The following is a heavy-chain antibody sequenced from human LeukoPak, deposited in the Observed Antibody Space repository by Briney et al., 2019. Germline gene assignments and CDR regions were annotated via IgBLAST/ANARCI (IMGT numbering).Heavy chain of an antibody. D-gene: IGHD3-10*01. J-gene: IGHJ4*02. V-gene: IGHV4-39*07. CDR3: ARSELLWFGGVNSGFDY. CDR1: GGSISSSSYH. Sequence: PSETLSLTCTVSGGSISSSSYHWGWIRQPPGKGLEWIGIIYYTGSTYYNPSLKSRVTISVDTSVNQFSLKLSSVTAADTAVYYCARSELLWFGGVNSGFDYWGQGTLVTVSS. CDR2: IYYTGST.